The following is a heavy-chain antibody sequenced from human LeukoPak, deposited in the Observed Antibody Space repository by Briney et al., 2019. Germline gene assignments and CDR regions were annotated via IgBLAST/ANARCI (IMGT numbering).Heavy chain of an antibody. D-gene: IGHD5-12*01. V-gene: IGHV3-21*01. J-gene: IGHJ4*02. CDR1: GFAFSTYT. CDR2: ISSNSIYI. Sequence: ESGGSLRLSCAASGFAFSTYTMNWVRQAPGKGLEWVSSISSNSIYIYYADSVKGRFTISRDNSKNSLYLQMNSLRAEDTAVYYCARAMVATFDYWGQGTLVTVSS. CDR3: ARAMVATFDY.